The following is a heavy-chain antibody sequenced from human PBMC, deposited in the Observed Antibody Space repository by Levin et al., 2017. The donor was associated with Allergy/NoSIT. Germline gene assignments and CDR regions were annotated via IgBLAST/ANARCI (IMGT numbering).Heavy chain of an antibody. CDR1: GFTFSNYW. Sequence: GGSLRLSCAASGFTFSNYWMTWVRQAPGKRLEWVANIKQDGSEKYYVDSVKGRFTISRDNAKNSLYLQMDSLRAEDTAVYYCARERGSCSGGSCYSSRYFDYWGQGTLVTVSS. D-gene: IGHD2-15*01. CDR3: ARERGSCSGGSCYSSRYFDY. CDR2: IKQDGSEK. V-gene: IGHV3-7*01. J-gene: IGHJ4*02.